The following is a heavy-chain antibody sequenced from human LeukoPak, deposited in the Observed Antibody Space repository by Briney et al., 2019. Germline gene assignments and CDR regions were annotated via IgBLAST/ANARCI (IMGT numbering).Heavy chain of an antibody. CDR3: ARGGEEMATPFDY. CDR2: ISAYNGNT. V-gene: IGHV1-18*01. Sequence: ASVKVSCKASGYTFTSYGISWVRQAPGQGLEWMGWISAYNGNTNYAQKLQGRVTMTRDTSTSTVYMELSSLRSEDTAVYYCARGGEEMATPFDYWGQGTLVTVSS. J-gene: IGHJ4*02. CDR1: GYTFTSYG. D-gene: IGHD5-24*01.